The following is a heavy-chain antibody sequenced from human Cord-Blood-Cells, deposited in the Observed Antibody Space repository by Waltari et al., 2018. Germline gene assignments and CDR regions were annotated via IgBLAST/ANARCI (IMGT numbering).Heavy chain of an antibody. CDR1: GYSFTSYW. D-gene: IGHD2-21*02. V-gene: IGHV5-51*01. Sequence: EVQLVQSGAEVKKPGESLKISCKGSGYSFTSYWIGWVRQMPGKGLGWMGINYPGDSETGYSPAFQGRVTISADKSISTAYLQWSSLKASDTAMYYCARHGRKSAYCGGDCYIDYWGQGTLVTVSS. CDR2: NYPGDSET. CDR3: ARHGRKSAYCGGDCYIDY. J-gene: IGHJ4*02.